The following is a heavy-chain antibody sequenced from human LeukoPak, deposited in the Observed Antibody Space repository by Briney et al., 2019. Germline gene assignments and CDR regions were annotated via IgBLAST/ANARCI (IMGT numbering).Heavy chain of an antibody. CDR2: ISGSGGST. Sequence: GGSLRLSCAASGFTFSSYGMSWVRQAPGKGLEWVSAISGSGGSTYYADSVKGRFIISRDNSKNTLYLQMNSLRAEDTAVYYCAKDDGYYDSSGKPSDYWGQGTLVTVSS. D-gene: IGHD3-22*01. V-gene: IGHV3-23*01. J-gene: IGHJ4*02. CDR3: AKDDGYYDSSGKPSDY. CDR1: GFTFSSYG.